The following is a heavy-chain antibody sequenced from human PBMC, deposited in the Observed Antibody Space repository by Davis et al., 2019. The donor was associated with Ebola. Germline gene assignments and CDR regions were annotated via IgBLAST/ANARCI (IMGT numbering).Heavy chain of an antibody. CDR3: ASALIYHYDSSGYYGSPHYFDY. CDR1: GFIFSTYV. V-gene: IGHV4-39*01. D-gene: IGHD3-22*01. Sequence: GSLRLSCSASGFIFSTYVMSWVRQAPGKGLEWIGNIYYSGSTNYNPSLKSRVTISVDTSMNQFSLKLSSVTAADTAVYYCASALIYHYDSSGYYGSPHYFDYWGQGTLVTVSS. J-gene: IGHJ4*02. CDR2: IYYSGST.